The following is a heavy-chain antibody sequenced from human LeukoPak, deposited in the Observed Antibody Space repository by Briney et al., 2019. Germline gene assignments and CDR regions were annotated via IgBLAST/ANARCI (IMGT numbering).Heavy chain of an antibody. CDR2: ISGSGGST. CDR3: AKELGYCSSTSCFFGP. J-gene: IGHJ5*02. V-gene: IGHV3-23*01. CDR1: GFTFSSYA. Sequence: GGSLRLFCAASGFTFSSYAMSWVRQAPGKGLEWVSAISGSGGSTYYADSVKGRFTISRDNSKNTLYLQMNSLRAEDTAVYYCAKELGYCSSTSCFFGPWGQGTLVTVSS. D-gene: IGHD2-2*01.